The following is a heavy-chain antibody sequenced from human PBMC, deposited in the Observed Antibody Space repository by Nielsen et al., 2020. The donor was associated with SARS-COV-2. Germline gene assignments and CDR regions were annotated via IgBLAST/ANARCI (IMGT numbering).Heavy chain of an antibody. D-gene: IGHD3-10*01. CDR3: ARVGGSGIYYYYYGMDV. CDR1: GGSFSGYY. J-gene: IGHJ6*02. Sequence: GSLRLSCAVYGGSFSGYYWSWIRQPPGKGLEWIGEINHSGSTNYNPSLKSRVTISVDTSKNQFSLKLSSVTAADTAVYYCARVGGSGIYYYYYGMDVWGQGTTVTVSS. V-gene: IGHV4-34*01. CDR2: INHSGST.